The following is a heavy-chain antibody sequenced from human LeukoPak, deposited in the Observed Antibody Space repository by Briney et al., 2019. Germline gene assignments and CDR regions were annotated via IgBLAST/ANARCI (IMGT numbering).Heavy chain of an antibody. V-gene: IGHV1-46*01. CDR1: EYTFTSYY. CDR3: ARDRGRLVGKFDY. Sequence: ASVKVSCKASEYTFTSYYMHWVRQAPGQGLEWMGIINPSGGSTSYAQKFQGRVTMTRDTSTSTVYMELSSMRSEDTAVYYCARDRGRLVGKFDYWGQGTLVTVSS. CDR2: INPSGGST. J-gene: IGHJ4*02. D-gene: IGHD2-21*01.